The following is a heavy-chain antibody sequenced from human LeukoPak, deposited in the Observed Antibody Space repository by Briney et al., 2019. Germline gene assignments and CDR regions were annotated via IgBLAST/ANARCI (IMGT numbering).Heavy chain of an antibody. Sequence: GGSLRLSCAASGFTFSSYSMNWVRQAPGKGLEWVSSISSSSSYIYYADSVKGRFTISRDNAKNSLYLQMNSLRAEDTAVYYCARDPDTAMVLFYFDYWGQGTLVTVSS. CDR1: GFTFSSYS. CDR3: ARDPDTAMVLFYFDY. V-gene: IGHV3-21*01. D-gene: IGHD5-18*01. CDR2: ISSSSSYI. J-gene: IGHJ4*02.